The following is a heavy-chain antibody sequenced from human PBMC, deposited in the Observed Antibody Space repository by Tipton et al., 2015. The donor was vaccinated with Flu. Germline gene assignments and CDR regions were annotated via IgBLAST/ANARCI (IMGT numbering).Heavy chain of an antibody. J-gene: IGHJ5*02. D-gene: IGHD5-12*01. CDR1: GVSVSSSNYF. Sequence: TLSLTCSVSGVSVSSSNYFWGWIRQPPGKGLEWIGSVYNSGSAYYRESLKRRLTISLDTSKNQFSLKLSSVTAADTAVYYCARDPPTRNWFDPWGQRTLVTVSS. CDR3: ARDPPTRNWFDP. CDR2: VYNSGSA. V-gene: IGHV4-39*07.